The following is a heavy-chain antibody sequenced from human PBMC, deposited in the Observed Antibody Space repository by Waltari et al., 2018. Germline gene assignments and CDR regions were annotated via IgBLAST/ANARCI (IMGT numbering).Heavy chain of an antibody. D-gene: IGHD2-2*01. CDR1: GYTFTDCR. J-gene: IGHJ3*02. V-gene: IGHV1-2*02. Sequence: QVQLVQSGAEVKKPGASVRVSCKASGYTFTDCRIHWVRQAPGQGLEWKGWISPNNGGTHYAQRFQDRITMTRDTSISTAYMELSRLSFDDTAVYYCARKSSSTFDIWGQGTVVTVSS. CDR3: ARKSSSTFDI. CDR2: ISPNNGGT.